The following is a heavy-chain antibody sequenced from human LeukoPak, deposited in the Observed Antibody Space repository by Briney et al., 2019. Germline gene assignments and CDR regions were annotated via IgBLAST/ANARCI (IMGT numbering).Heavy chain of an antibody. CDR3: ARVMISGQRHMDV. CDR2: INGDGSTT. CDR1: GFTFSNYW. Sequence: SGGSLRLSCAASGFTFSNYWMHWVRQGPGKGLVWVSRINGDGSTTHYADSVKGRFTISRDNAKNTLYLQLNSLRAEDTAVYYRARVMISGQRHMDVWGKGTTVTVSS. D-gene: IGHD6-25*01. J-gene: IGHJ6*03. V-gene: IGHV3-74*01.